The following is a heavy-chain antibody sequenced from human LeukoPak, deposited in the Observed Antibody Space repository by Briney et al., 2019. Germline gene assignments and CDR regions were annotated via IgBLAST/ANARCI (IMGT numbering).Heavy chain of an antibody. J-gene: IGHJ3*02. V-gene: IGHV4-30-4*01. D-gene: IGHD3-3*01. Sequence: SETLSLTCTVSGGSISSGDYYWSWIRQPPGKGLEWIGYIYYSGSTYYNPSLKSRVTISVDTSKNQFSLKLSSVTAADTAVYHCAREKRITIFGVGAFDIWGQGTMVTVSS. CDR2: IYYSGST. CDR3: AREKRITIFGVGAFDI. CDR1: GGSISSGDYY.